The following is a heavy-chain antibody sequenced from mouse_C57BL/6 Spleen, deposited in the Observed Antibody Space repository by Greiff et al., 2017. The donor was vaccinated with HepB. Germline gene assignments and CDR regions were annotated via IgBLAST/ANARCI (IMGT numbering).Heavy chain of an antibody. CDR1: GFTFSSYA. CDR2: ISDGGSYT. CDR3: TRDRFYDGYSLYYAMDY. J-gene: IGHJ4*01. D-gene: IGHD2-3*01. Sequence: EVKLVESGGGLVKPGGSLKLSCAASGFTFSSYAMSWVRQTPEKRLEWVATISDGGSYTYYPDNVKGRFTISRDNAKNNLYLQMSHLKSEDTAMYYCTRDRFYDGYSLYYAMDYWGQGTSVTVSS. V-gene: IGHV5-4*01.